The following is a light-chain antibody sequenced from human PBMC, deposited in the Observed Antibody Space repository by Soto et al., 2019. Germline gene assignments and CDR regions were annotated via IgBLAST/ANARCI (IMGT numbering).Light chain of an antibody. CDR3: QQYNSYPRT. Sequence: EIVLTQSPGTLSLSPGERATLSCRASQSISNCLAWYQQKPGQAPKLLIYGASSIQSGVPSRFSGSGSGTEFTLTISSLQPEDFAAYYCQQYNSYPRTFGQGTKVDIK. J-gene: IGKJ1*01. V-gene: IGKV3-15*01. CDR1: QSISNC. CDR2: GAS.